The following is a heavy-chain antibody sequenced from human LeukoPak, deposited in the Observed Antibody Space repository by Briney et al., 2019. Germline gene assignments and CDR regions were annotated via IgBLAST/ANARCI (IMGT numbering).Heavy chain of an antibody. Sequence: PSETLSLTCTVSGGSISSYYWSWIRQPAGRGLEWIGRIYTSGSTNYNPSLKSRVTMSVDTSKNQSSLKLSSVTAADTAVYYCARGRRFGESYYFDYWGQGTLVTVSS. CDR3: ARGRRFGESYYFDY. V-gene: IGHV4-4*07. CDR1: GGSISSYY. D-gene: IGHD3-10*01. CDR2: IYTSGST. J-gene: IGHJ4*02.